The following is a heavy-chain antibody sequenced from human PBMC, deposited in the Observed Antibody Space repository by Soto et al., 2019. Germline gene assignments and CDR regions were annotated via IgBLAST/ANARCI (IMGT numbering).Heavy chain of an antibody. CDR3: AREFCSRYSYDAFDI. J-gene: IGHJ3*02. CDR2: IIPIFGTA. V-gene: IGHV1-69*13. D-gene: IGHD3-3*01. Sequence: GASVKVSCKASGGTFSSYAISWVRQAPGQGLEWMGGIIPIFGTANYAQKFQGRVTITADESTSTAYMELSSLRSEDTAVYYCAREFCSRYSYDAFDIWPQGTMVTVSS. CDR1: GGTFSSYA.